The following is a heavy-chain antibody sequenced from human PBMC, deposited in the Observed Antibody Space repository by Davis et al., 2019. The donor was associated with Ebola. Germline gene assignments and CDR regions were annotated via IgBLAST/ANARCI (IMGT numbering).Heavy chain of an antibody. CDR3: AKDRVGATKGTDAFDI. CDR1: GFTFSSYG. V-gene: IGHV3-30*18. CDR2: ISYDGSNK. Sequence: PGGSLRLSCAASGFTFSSYGMHWVRQAPGKGLEWVAVISYDGSNKYYADSVKGRFTISRDNSKNTLYLQMNSLRAEDTAVYYCAKDRVGATKGTDAFDIWGQGTMVTVSS. D-gene: IGHD1-26*01. J-gene: IGHJ3*02.